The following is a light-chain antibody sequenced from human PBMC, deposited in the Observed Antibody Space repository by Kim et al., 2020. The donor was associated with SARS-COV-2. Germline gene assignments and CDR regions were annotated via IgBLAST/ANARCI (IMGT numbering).Light chain of an antibody. Sequence: ALGQTVRITCQGDSLRSYYASWYRHKPEQAPVLVIYEKNNRPSGIPDRFSGSSSGNTASLTITGAQAEDEADYYCNSRESGVNHVVFGGGTQLTVL. CDR1: SLRSYY. CDR3: NSRESGVNHVV. J-gene: IGLJ3*02. V-gene: IGLV3-19*01. CDR2: EKN.